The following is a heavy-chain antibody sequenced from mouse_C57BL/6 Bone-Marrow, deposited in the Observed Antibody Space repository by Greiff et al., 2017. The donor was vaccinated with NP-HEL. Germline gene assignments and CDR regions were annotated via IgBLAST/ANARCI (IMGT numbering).Heavy chain of an antibody. CDR3: VREGYDYAPYYAMDY. CDR1: GFSFNTYA. V-gene: IGHV10-1*01. J-gene: IGHJ4*01. CDR2: IRSKSNNYAT. D-gene: IGHD2-4*01. Sequence: EVNVVESGGGLVQPKGSLKLSCAASGFSFNTYAMNWVRQAPGKGLEWVARIRSKSNNYATYYADSVKDRFTISRDDSESMLYLQMNNLKTEDTAMYYCVREGYDYAPYYAMDYWGQGTSVTVSS.